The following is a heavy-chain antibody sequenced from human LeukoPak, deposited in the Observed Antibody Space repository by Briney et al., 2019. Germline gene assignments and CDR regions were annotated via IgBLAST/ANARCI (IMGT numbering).Heavy chain of an antibody. V-gene: IGHV4-34*08. D-gene: IGHD3-16*01. J-gene: IGHJ5*02. CDR3: TKHDGYNYAYIRS. CDR1: GFTFSSYA. Sequence: GSLRLSCAASGFTFSSYAMHWVRQPPGKGLEWIGEINHSGSTNYNPSLKSRVTISVDTSKNQFSLKLSSVTAADTAVYYCTKHDGYNYAYIRSWGQGTLVTVSS. CDR2: INHSGST.